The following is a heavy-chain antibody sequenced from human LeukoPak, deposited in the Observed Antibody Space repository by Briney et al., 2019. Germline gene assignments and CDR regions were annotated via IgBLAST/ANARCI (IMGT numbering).Heavy chain of an antibody. V-gene: IGHV5-51*01. CDR3: ARLIRVGYCSSTSSLVYFDY. CDR1: GYSFTSYW. Sequence: GESLKISCKGSGYSFTSYWIGWVRQIPGKGLEWMGIIYPGDSDTRYSPSFQGQVTISADKSISTAYLQWSSLKASDTAMYYCARLIRVGYCSSTSSLVYFDYWGQGTLVTVSS. J-gene: IGHJ4*02. D-gene: IGHD2-2*01. CDR2: IYPGDSDT.